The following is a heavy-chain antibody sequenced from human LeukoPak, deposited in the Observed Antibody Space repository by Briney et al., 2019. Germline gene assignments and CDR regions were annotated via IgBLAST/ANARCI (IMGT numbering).Heavy chain of an antibody. CDR2: IIPIFGIA. D-gene: IGHD6-6*01. J-gene: IGHJ5*02. CDR3: ARSRPYSSSSCAWFDP. V-gene: IGHV1-69*10. Sequence: SVKVSCKASGGTFSSYAISWVRQAPGQGLEWMGGIIPIFGIANYAQKFQGRVTITADKSTSTAYMELSSLRSEDTAVYYCARSRPYSSSSCAWFDPWGQGTLVTVSS. CDR1: GGTFSSYA.